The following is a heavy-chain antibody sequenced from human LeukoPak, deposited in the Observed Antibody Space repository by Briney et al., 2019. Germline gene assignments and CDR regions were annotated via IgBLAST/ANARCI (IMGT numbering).Heavy chain of an antibody. CDR2: INPNSGGT. J-gene: IGHJ4*02. D-gene: IGHD6-13*01. V-gene: IGHV1-2*02. CDR1: GYTFTGYY. CDR3: ALRSSWYPNQNVY. Sequence: ASVKVSCKACGYTFTGYYMHWVRQAPGQGLEWMGWINPNSGGTNYAQKFQGRVTMTRDTSISTAYMELSRLRSDDTAVYYCALRSSWYPNQNVYWGQRTLGTVSS.